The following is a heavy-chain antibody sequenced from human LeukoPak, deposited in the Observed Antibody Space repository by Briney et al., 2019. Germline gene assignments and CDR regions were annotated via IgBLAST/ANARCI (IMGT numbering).Heavy chain of an antibody. CDR1: GGSFSGYY. J-gene: IGHJ4*02. D-gene: IGHD4-23*01. V-gene: IGHV4-34*01. CDR3: ARVPTVVTSFFDY. CDR2: INHSGST. Sequence: SETLSLTCAVYGGSFSGYYWSWIRQPPGKGLEWIGEINHSGSTNYNPSLKSRVTTSVDTSKNQFSLKLSSVTAADTAVYYCARVPTVVTSFFDYWGQGTLVTVSS.